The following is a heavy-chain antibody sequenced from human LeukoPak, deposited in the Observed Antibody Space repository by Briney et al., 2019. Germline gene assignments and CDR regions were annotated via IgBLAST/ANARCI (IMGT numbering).Heavy chain of an antibody. D-gene: IGHD3-16*01. CDR1: GFSFSSYW. CDR3: ARDWAWGGFDH. CDR2: IRTDGGTK. V-gene: IGHV3-74*01. Sequence: GGSLRLSCVASGFSFSSYWMHWVRQAPGKGLAWVSRIRTDGGTKYYADSVKGRFTVSRDNARNTLYLQMDSLRVDDTAVYYCARDWAWGGFDHWGQGTLVTVSS. J-gene: IGHJ4*02.